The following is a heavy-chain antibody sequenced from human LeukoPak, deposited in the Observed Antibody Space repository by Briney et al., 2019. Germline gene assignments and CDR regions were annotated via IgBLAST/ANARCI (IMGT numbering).Heavy chain of an antibody. V-gene: IGHV4-4*07. D-gene: IGHD1/OR15-1a*01. J-gene: IGHJ2*01. CDR1: GGSISSYY. Sequence: SETLSLTCTVSGGSISSYYWRWIRQPAGKGLEWIGRMYTSGSTNYNPSLKSRVTMSVDTSKNQFSLKLSSVTAADTAVYYRARDRLTRTHYWYFDLWGRGTLVTVSS. CDR2: MYTSGST. CDR3: ARDRLTRTHYWYFDL.